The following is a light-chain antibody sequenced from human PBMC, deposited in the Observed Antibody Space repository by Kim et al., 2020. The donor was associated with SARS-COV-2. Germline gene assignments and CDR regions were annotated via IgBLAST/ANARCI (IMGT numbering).Light chain of an antibody. CDR3: SSYTSSNTV. CDR2: DVS. Sequence: PGQSITISCTGTSSDVGGYNYVSWYQQHPGKAPKLMIYDVSNRPSGVSNRFSGSKSGNTASLTISGLQAEDEADYYCSSYTSSNTVFGGGTQLTVL. V-gene: IGLV2-14*03. CDR1: SSDVGGYNY. J-gene: IGLJ2*01.